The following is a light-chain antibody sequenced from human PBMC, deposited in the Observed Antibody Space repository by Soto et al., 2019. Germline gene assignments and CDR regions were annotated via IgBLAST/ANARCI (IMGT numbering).Light chain of an antibody. J-gene: IGLJ2*01. V-gene: IGLV6-57*03. CDR3: QSFDSRNVV. CDR2: ENN. CDR1: SGSIASNY. Sequence: NFMLTQPHSVSESPGKTVKISWTRSSGSIASNYVQWYQQRPGSAPTIVIYENNQRPSGVPDRFSGSIDSSSNSASLTISGLKTEDEADYYCQSFDSRNVVFGGGTKLTVL.